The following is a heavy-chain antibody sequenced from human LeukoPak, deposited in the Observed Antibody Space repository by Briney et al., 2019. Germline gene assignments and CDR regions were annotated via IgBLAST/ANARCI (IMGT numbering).Heavy chain of an antibody. J-gene: IGHJ6*02. Sequence: GGSLSLSCAASGFTFSSYVMHWVRQAPGKGLEWVAVISYDGSNKYYADSVKGRFTISRDNSKNTLYLQINSLRAEDTAVYYCARDRSSGWYVYYYGMDVWGQGTTVTVSS. CDR2: ISYDGSNK. CDR1: GFTFSSYV. V-gene: IGHV3-30-3*01. CDR3: ARDRSSGWYVYYYGMDV. D-gene: IGHD6-19*01.